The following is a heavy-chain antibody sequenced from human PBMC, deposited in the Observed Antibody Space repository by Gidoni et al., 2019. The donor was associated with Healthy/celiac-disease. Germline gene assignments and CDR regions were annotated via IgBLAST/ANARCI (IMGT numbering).Heavy chain of an antibody. V-gene: IGHV1-69*18. D-gene: IGHD3-22*01. Sequence: QVQLVQSGAEVKKPGSSVKVSCKASGGTFRSYAISWVRQAPGQGLEWMGRIIPIFGTANYAQKFQGRVTITADESTSTAYMELSSLRSEDTAVYYCARVRGNYDSSGYLFDYWGQGTLVTVSS. CDR1: GGTFRSYA. CDR3: ARVRGNYDSSGYLFDY. J-gene: IGHJ4*02. CDR2: IIPIFGTA.